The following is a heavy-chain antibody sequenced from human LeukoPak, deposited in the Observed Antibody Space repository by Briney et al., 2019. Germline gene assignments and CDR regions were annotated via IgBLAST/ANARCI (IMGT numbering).Heavy chain of an antibody. CDR2: IYYSGST. J-gene: IGHJ4*02. CDR1: GGSIGSGGYY. D-gene: IGHD1-26*01. V-gene: IGHV4-31*03. Sequence: SETLSLTCTVSGGSIGSGGYYWSWIRQHPGKGLEWIGYIYYSGSTYYNPSLKSRVTISVDTSKNQFSLKLSSVTAADTAVYYCARGEFSGNFDYWGQGTLVTVSS. CDR3: ARGEFSGNFDY.